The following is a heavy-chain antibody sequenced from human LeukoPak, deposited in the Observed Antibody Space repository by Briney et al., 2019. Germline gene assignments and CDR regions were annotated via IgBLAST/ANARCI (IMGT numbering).Heavy chain of an antibody. V-gene: IGHV3-33*01. J-gene: IGHJ6*02. CDR1: GFTFSDFA. Sequence: PGGSLRLSCVVSGFTFSDFAMHWVRQAPGKGLEWVAVIWYDGSNYYYADSVKGRLTISREDSKNTLYLQLNSLRAEDTAVYYCAREAGQLVDEQTTLRMDVWGQGTTVTVSS. D-gene: IGHD4-11*01. CDR2: IWYDGSNY. CDR3: AREAGQLVDEQTTLRMDV.